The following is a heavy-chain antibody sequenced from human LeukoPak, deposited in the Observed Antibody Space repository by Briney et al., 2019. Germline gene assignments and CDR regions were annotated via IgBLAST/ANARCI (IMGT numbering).Heavy chain of an antibody. CDR2: ISSSSSYI. J-gene: IGHJ4*02. CDR1: GFTFSSYS. D-gene: IGHD6-13*01. Sequence: PGGSLRLSCAASGFTFSSYSMNWVRQAPGKGLEWVSSISSSSSYIYYADSVKGRFTISRDNAKNSLYLQMNSLRAEDTAVYYCAKVGRQQLVEPHFDYWGQGTLVTVSS. CDR3: AKVGRQQLVEPHFDY. V-gene: IGHV3-21*01.